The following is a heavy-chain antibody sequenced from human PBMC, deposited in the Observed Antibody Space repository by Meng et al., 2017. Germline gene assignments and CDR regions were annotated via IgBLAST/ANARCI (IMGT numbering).Heavy chain of an antibody. CDR3: ARGRGYYYDSSGYSNNWFDP. CDR2: IYHSGST. Sequence: GSLRLSCTVSGYSISSGYYWGWIRQPPGKGLEWIGSIYHSGSTYYNPSLKSRVTISVDTSKNQFSLKLSSVTAADTAVYYCARGRGYYYDSSGYSNNWFDPWGQGTLVTVSS. V-gene: IGHV4-38-2*02. D-gene: IGHD3-22*01. CDR1: GYSISSGYY. J-gene: IGHJ5*02.